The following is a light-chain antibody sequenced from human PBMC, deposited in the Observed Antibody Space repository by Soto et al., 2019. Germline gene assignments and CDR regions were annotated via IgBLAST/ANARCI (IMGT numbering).Light chain of an antibody. CDR1: SGHSNYA. CDR2: VNRDGSH. Sequence: QLVLTQSPSASASLGASVKLTCTLSSGHSNYAIAWHQQQPEKGPRYLMKVNRDGSHNKGDGISDRFSGSSSGAERYLTISSLQSEDEADYYCQTWGTGIHVVFGGGTKVTVL. CDR3: QTWGTGIHVV. V-gene: IGLV4-69*01. J-gene: IGLJ2*01.